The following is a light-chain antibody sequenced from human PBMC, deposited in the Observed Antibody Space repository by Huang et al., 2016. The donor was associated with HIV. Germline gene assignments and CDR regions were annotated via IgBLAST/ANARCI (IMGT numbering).Light chain of an antibody. CDR1: QGISSY. Sequence: AIRMTQSPSSLSASTGDRVTITCRASQGISSYLAWYRQKPGKDPKLLIYGASTLQSGVPSRFSGSEAGTDFTLTISCLQSEDFATYYCQQYYDYPWTFGQGTKVEIK. J-gene: IGKJ1*01. CDR2: GAS. CDR3: QQYYDYPWT. V-gene: IGKV1-8*01.